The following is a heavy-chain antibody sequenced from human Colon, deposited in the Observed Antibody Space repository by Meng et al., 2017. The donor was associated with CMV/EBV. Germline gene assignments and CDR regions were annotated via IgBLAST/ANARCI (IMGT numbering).Heavy chain of an antibody. J-gene: IGHJ6*02. Sequence: GESLKISCAASGFSFSSYTMNWVRQAPGKGLEWVSSINYRGSDIYYADSVKGRFTISRDNAKNSLYLQMNSLRAEDTAVYYRARALKPLGTRSGLDVWGQGTTVTVSS. D-gene: IGHD1-1*01. CDR1: GFSFSSYT. V-gene: IGHV3-21*01. CDR3: ARALKPLGTRSGLDV. CDR2: INYRGSDI.